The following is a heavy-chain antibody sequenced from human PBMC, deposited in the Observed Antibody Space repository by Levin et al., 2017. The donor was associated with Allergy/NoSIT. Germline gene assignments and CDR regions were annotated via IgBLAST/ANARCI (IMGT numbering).Heavy chain of an antibody. V-gene: IGHV3-7*01. D-gene: IGHD3-9*01. CDR2: IKQDGSEK. J-gene: IGHJ4*02. CDR1: GFTFSSYW. CDR3: ARRVRYFDWLLSGPFDY. Sequence: GGSLRLSCAASGFTFSSYWMSWVRQAPGKGLEWVANIKQDGSEKYYVDSVKGRFTISRDNAKNSLYLQMNSLRAEDSAVYYCARRVRYFDWLLSGPFDYWGQGTLVTVSS.